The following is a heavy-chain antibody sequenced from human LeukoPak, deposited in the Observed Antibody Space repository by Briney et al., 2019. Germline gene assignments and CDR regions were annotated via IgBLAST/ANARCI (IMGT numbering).Heavy chain of an antibody. Sequence: PSETLSLTCTVSGGSISSSSYYWGWIRQPPGKGLEWIGSIYYSGSTYYNPSLKSRVTISVDTSKNQFSLKLSSVTAADTAVYYCARFRGYDFWSGYPNQNWFDPWGQGTLVTVSS. CDR1: GGSISSSSYY. V-gene: IGHV4-39*07. CDR2: IYYSGST. CDR3: ARFRGYDFWSGYPNQNWFDP. D-gene: IGHD3-3*01. J-gene: IGHJ5*02.